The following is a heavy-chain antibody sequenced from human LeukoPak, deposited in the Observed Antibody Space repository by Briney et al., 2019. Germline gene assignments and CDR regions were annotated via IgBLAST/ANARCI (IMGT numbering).Heavy chain of an antibody. J-gene: IGHJ4*02. CDR3: AGGLLGCSGGSCYPTDY. V-gene: IGHV3-30*03. Sequence: GGSLRLSCAASGFTFSNYGMHWVRQAPGKGLEWVAVISDDGNNKYYVDSVKGRFTISRDNSKNTLYLQMDSLRAEDTAVYYCAGGLLGCSGGSCYPTDYWGQGTLVIVSS. D-gene: IGHD2-15*01. CDR2: ISDDGNNK. CDR1: GFTFSNYG.